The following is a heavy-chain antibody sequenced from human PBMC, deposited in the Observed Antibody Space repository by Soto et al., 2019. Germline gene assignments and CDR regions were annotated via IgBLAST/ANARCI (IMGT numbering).Heavy chain of an antibody. CDR3: ARVGLNVFRAANDSYNWFEP. D-gene: IGHD6-25*01. J-gene: IGHJ5*02. CDR1: GFTFSHYA. V-gene: IGHV3-30*04. CDR2: ISYHGNTE. Sequence: RLSCTASGFTFSHYALHWLRQTPGKGLEWVAYISYHGNTEKYADSVKGRFTISRDNYKKEVYLQMNSLRIEDTAVYYCARVGLNVFRAANDSYNWFEPWGQGTLVTVSS.